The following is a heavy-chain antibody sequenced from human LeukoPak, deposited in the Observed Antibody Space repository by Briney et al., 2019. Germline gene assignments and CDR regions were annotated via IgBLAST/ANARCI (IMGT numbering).Heavy chain of an antibody. J-gene: IGHJ4*02. CDR1: GFTFRTYA. CDR2: ISGSGGST. V-gene: IGHV3-23*01. D-gene: IGHD3-22*01. CDR3: AKAGMWLLPHFDY. Sequence: TGGSLRLSCAASGFTFRTYAMNWVRQAPGKGLEWVSAISGSGGSTYYADSVKGRFTISRDNSKNTLYLQMNSLRAEDTAVYYCAKAGMWLLPHFDYWGQGTLVTVSS.